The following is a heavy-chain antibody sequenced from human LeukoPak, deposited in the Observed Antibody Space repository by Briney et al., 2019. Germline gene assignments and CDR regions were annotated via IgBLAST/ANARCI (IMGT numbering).Heavy chain of an antibody. D-gene: IGHD5-12*01. V-gene: IGHV3-74*01. CDR1: GFTFSSYW. CDR2: INNDGSST. CDR3: ARDEVATIDY. Sequence: GGSLRLSCAASGFTFSSYWMHWVRQAPGKGLVWVSRINNDGSSTSYADSVKGRFTISRDNAKNTLYLQMNSLRAEDTAVYYCARDEVATIDYWGQGTLVTVSS. J-gene: IGHJ4*02.